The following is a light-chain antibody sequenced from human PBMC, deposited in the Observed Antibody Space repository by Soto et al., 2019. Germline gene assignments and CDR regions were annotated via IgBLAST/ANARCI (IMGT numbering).Light chain of an antibody. CDR3: QQLNSYPIT. J-gene: IGKJ5*01. Sequence: DIQLTQSPSFLSASVGDRVTITCRASQGISSYLAWYQQKPGKAPKLLIYAASTLQSGVPSRFSGSGSGTEFTLTISRLQPEDFATYYCQQLNSYPITFGHGTRLEIK. CDR2: AAS. V-gene: IGKV1-9*01. CDR1: QGISSY.